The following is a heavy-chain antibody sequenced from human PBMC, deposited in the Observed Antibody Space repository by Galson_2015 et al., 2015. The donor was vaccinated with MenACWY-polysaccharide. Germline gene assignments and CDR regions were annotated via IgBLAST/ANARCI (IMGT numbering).Heavy chain of an antibody. V-gene: IGHV3-48*02. D-gene: IGHD1-1*01. CDR1: GFAFSGYS. CDR2: ISASSSAI. CDR3: ALYNWNDKGGALDI. Sequence: SLRLSCAASGFAFSGYSLNWVRQTPGKGLEWVSYISASSSAIYYADSVQGRFTISRDNAKKSLYLQMNSLRDEDTAVYYCALYNWNDKGGALDIWGRGTMVTVSS. J-gene: IGHJ3*02.